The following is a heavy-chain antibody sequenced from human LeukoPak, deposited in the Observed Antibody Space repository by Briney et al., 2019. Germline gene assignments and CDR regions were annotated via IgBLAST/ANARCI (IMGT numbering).Heavy chain of an antibody. Sequence: GGSLRLSCAASGFTFSSYAMHWVRQAPGKGLEWVAVISYDGSNKYYADSVKGRFTISRDNSKNTLYLQMNSLRAEDTAVYYCAKGAGDIVVVPAALPYYWGQGTLVTVSS. CDR1: GFTFSSYA. D-gene: IGHD2-2*01. CDR2: ISYDGSNK. J-gene: IGHJ4*02. CDR3: AKGAGDIVVVPAALPYY. V-gene: IGHV3-30-3*01.